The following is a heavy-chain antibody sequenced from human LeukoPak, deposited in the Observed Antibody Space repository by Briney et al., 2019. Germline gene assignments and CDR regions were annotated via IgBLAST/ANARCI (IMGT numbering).Heavy chain of an antibody. CDR2: INWNGGST. Sequence: PGGSLRLSCAASGFTVSSNYMSWVRQAPGKGLEWVSGINWNGGSTGYADSVKGRFTISRDNAKNSLYLQMNSLRAEDTALYYCARDLGSGSDPWGQGPLVTVSS. CDR3: ARDLGSGSDP. CDR1: GFTVSSNY. V-gene: IGHV3-20*04. J-gene: IGHJ5*02. D-gene: IGHD6-19*01.